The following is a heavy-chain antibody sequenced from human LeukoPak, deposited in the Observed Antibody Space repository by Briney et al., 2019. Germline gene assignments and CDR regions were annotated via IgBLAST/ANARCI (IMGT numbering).Heavy chain of an antibody. CDR3: AREVTSGY. J-gene: IGHJ4*02. V-gene: IGHV3-48*02. CDR2: ISGSSSTI. CDR1: GFTFSSYG. Sequence: GGSLRLSCAASGFTFSSYGMTWVRQAPGKGLEWVSYISGSSSTIYYADSVKGRFTISRDNAKNSLYLQMNSLRDGDTAVYYCAREVTSGYWGQGTLVTVSS. D-gene: IGHD6-6*01.